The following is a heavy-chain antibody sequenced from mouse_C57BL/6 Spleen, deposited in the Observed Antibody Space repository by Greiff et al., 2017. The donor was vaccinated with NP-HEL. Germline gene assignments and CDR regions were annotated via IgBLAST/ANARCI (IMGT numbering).Heavy chain of an antibody. CDR2: IRNKANNHAT. D-gene: IGHD2-4*01. J-gene: IGHJ2*01. Sequence: EVQVVESGGGLVQPGGSMKLSCAASGFTFSDAWMDWVRQSPEKGLEWVAEIRNKANNHATYYAESVKGRFTISRDDSKSSVYLQMNSLRAEDTGIYYCTRDDYDGFDYWGQGTTLTVSS. CDR1: GFTFSDAW. V-gene: IGHV6-6*01. CDR3: TRDDYDGFDY.